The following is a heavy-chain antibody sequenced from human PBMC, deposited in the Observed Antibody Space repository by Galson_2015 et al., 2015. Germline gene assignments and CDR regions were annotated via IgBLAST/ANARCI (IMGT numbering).Heavy chain of an antibody. V-gene: IGHV3-7*01. J-gene: IGHJ5*02. CDR2: IKQDGSEK. D-gene: IGHD1-7*01. CDR1: GFTFSSYW. CDR3: AREDNWNYPWFDP. Sequence: SLRLSCAASGFTFSSYWMSWVRQAPGKGLEWVANIKQDGSEKYHVDSVKGRFTISGDNAKNSLYLQMNSLRAEDTAVYYCAREDNWNYPWFDPWGQGTLVTVSS.